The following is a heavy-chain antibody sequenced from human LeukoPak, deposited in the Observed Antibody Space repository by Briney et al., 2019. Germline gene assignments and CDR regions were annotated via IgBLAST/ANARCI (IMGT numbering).Heavy chain of an antibody. CDR2: ISDSSYYT. V-gene: IGHV3-23*01. CDR3: AKALLWFGERTPYYYYYMDV. D-gene: IGHD3-10*01. J-gene: IGHJ6*03. CDR1: GFTFSLYS. Sequence: GGSLRLSCTASGFTFSLYSMSWVRQAPGKGLEWVSAISDSSYYTHYADSVEGRSTISRDNSKNTLYLQMNSLRAEDTAVYYCAKALLWFGERTPYYYYYMDVWGKGTTVTISS.